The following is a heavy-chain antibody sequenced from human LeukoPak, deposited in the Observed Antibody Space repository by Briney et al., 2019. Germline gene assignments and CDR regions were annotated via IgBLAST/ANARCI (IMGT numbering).Heavy chain of an antibody. CDR3: TTGLFSSGWYEDH. D-gene: IGHD6-19*01. CDR1: GFTFSSAW. J-gene: IGHJ4*02. V-gene: IGHV3-15*01. Sequence: GSLRPSCAASGFTFSSAWMSWVRQAPGKGLEWVGRIKSKTDGGTTDYAAPVKGRFTISRDDSKNTLYLQMNSLKTEDTAVYYCTTGLFSSGWYEDHWGQGTLVTVSS. CDR2: IKSKTDGGTT.